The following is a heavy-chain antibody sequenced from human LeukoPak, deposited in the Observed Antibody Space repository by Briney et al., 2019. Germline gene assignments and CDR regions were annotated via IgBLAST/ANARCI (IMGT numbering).Heavy chain of an antibody. D-gene: IGHD2-15*01. CDR3: ARDLTLLDNDY. CDR2: ISSSSSYI. V-gene: IGHV3-21*01. J-gene: IGHJ4*02. Sequence: GGSLRLSCAASGFTFSSYSMTWVRQAPGKGLEWVSSISSSSSYIYYADSVKGRFTISRDNAKNSLYLQMNSLRAEDPAVYYCARDLTLLDNDYWGQGTLVTVSS. CDR1: GFTFSSYS.